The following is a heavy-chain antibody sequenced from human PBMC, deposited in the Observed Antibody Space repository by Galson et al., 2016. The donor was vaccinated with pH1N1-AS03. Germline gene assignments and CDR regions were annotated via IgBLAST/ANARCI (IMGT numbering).Heavy chain of an antibody. CDR1: GYSFPTYS. CDR2: ISAYIGET. Sequence: SVKVSCKASGYSFPTYSFNWVRQAPGQGLEWLGWISAYIGETHYARKFQGRVTLTTDTSTRTAYMELRSLTSYDTAVYYCARAHYNADYVPDFWGQGTLVTVSS. CDR3: ARAHYNADYVPDF. V-gene: IGHV1-18*04. D-gene: IGHD4-17*01. J-gene: IGHJ4*02.